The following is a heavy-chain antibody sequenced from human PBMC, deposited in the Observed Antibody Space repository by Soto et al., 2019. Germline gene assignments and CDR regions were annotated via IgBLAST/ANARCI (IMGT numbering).Heavy chain of an antibody. J-gene: IGHJ3*02. V-gene: IGHV4-34*01. CDR2: INHSGGT. CDR3: ARGYIVVVVAATSRAFDI. D-gene: IGHD2-15*01. Sequence: SETLSLTCAVYGGSFSGYYWSWIRQPPGKGLEWIGEINHSGGTNYNPSLKSRVTISVDTSKNQFSLKLSSVTAADTAVYYCARGYIVVVVAATSRAFDIWGQGTMVTVSS. CDR1: GGSFSGYY.